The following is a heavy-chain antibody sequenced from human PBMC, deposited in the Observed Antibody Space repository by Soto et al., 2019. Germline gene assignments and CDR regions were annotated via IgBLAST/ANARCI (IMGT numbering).Heavy chain of an antibody. CDR2: ISAYNGNT. CDR1: GYTFTSYG. CDR3: ARVTTVTTISLNWFDP. V-gene: IGHV1-18*01. Sequence: GASVKVSCKASGYTFTSYGISWVRQAPGQGLEWMGWISAYNGNTNYAQKLQGRATMTTDTSTSTAYMELRSLRSDDTAVYYCARVTTVTTISLNWFDPWGQGTLVTVSS. D-gene: IGHD4-17*01. J-gene: IGHJ5*02.